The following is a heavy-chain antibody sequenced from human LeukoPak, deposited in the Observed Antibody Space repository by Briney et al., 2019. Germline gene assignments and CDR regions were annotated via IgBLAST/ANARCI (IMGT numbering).Heavy chain of an antibody. CDR2: ISAYNGNT. D-gene: IGHD5-12*01. CDR1: GGTFSSYA. CDR3: AREVATMDPFFDY. V-gene: IGHV1-18*01. J-gene: IGHJ4*02. Sequence: ASVKVSCKASGGTFSSYAIGWVRQAPGQGLEWMGWISAYNGNTNYAQKLQGRVTMTTDTSTSTAYTELRSLRSDDTAVYYCAREVATMDPFFDYWGQGTLVTVSS.